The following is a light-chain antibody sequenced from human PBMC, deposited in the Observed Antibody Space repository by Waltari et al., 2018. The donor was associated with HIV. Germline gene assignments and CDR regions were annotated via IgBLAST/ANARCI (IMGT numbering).Light chain of an antibody. Sequence: QLVLTQSPSASASLGASVKLTCTLSGGHSNYAIAWHQQQPEKGPRYLMKLNSDGSHSKGDGIPVRFSGSSSVPVRYLTISGLRSEDECDYYCQTWGAGILVFGGGTKLTVL. CDR3: QTWGAGILV. CDR2: LNSDGSH. CDR1: GGHSNYA. J-gene: IGLJ3*02. V-gene: IGLV4-69*01.